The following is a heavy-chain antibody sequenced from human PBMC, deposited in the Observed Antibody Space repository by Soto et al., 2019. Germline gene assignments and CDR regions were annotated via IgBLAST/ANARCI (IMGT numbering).Heavy chain of an antibody. Sequence: QVQLVQSGAEVKKPGASVKVTCKASAYTFTSYGITWVRQAPGQGLEWVGWISAYNGNSNYAQKYEGRVTMTTDTSTSTAYMELSSLRSDDTAVYYWARIADGSTTSCSFPSRFHVRGYYFYYGLDVWGQGTTVTVSS. V-gene: IGHV1-18*04. CDR2: ISAYNGNS. D-gene: IGHD2-2*01. CDR3: ARIADGSTTSCSFPSRFHVRGYYFYYGLDV. J-gene: IGHJ6*02. CDR1: AYTFTSYG.